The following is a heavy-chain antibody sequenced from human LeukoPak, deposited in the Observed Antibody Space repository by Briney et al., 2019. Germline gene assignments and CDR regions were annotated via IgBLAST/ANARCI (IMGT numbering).Heavy chain of an antibody. CDR2: MNPNSGNT. CDR3: ARGERIYDILTGYYLPPPDY. V-gene: IGHV1-8*01. D-gene: IGHD3-9*01. J-gene: IGHJ4*02. Sequence: ASVKISCKASGYTFTSYDINWVRQATGQGLEWMGWMNPNSGNTGYAQKFQGRVTMTRNTSISAAYMELSSLRSEDTAVYYCARGERIYDILTGYYLPPPDYWGQGTLVTVSS. CDR1: GYTFTSYD.